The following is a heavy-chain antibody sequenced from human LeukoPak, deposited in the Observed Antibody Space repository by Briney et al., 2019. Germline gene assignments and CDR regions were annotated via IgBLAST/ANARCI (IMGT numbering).Heavy chain of an antibody. CDR2: INPSSGGT. D-gene: IGHD1-26*01. V-gene: IGHV1-2*02. Sequence: GASVRVSCTASGYSVTGYYLHWVRQAPGQGLEWRGWINPSSGGTNYAQKFQGRVTMTRDKSISTAYMELNRLRFDDTAVYYCARAKELFDFWGQGTLVTVSS. CDR1: GYSVTGYY. CDR3: ARAKELFDF. J-gene: IGHJ4*02.